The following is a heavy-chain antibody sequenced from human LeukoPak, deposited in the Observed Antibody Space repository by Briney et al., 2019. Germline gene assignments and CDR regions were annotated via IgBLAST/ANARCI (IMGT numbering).Heavy chain of an antibody. J-gene: IGHJ3*02. V-gene: IGHV5-51*01. CDR1: GYRFTNYW. CDR3: AGQAMVYVAGNAFDI. D-gene: IGHD2-8*01. Sequence: GESLKISCKGSGYRFTNYWIGWVRQMPGKGLEWMGIIYPGDSDTRYSPSFQGQVTISADKSISTAYLQWSSLKVSDTAMYYCAGQAMVYVAGNAFDIWGQGTMVIVSS. CDR2: IYPGDSDT.